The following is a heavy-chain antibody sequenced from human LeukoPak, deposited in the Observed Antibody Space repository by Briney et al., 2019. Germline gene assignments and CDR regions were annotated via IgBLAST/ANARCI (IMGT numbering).Heavy chain of an antibody. CDR3: ARGSHYYDSSGYYFDY. Sequence: SETLSVTCAVYGGSFSGYYWSWIRQPPGKGLEWIGEINHSGSTNYNPSLKSRVTISVDTSKNQFSLKLSSVTAADTAVYYCARGSHYYDSSGYYFDYWGQGTLVTVSP. J-gene: IGHJ4*02. V-gene: IGHV4-34*01. CDR2: INHSGST. D-gene: IGHD3-22*01. CDR1: GGSFSGYY.